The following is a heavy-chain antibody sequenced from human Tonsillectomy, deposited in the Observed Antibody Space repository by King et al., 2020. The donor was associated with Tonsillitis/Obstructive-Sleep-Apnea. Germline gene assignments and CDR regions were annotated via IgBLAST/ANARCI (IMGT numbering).Heavy chain of an antibody. J-gene: IGHJ3*02. CDR1: GFTFSYYA. Sequence: VQLVESGGGVVQPGRSLRLSCAASGFTFSYYAMHWVRQAPGKGLEWVAFIWYYGTNKYYADSVKGRFTISRDNSKKTLYLQMNSLRADDTAVYYCARKTGYNLGAFDIWGQGTMVTVSS. V-gene: IGHV3-33*01. D-gene: IGHD5-24*01. CDR3: ARKTGYNLGAFDI. CDR2: IWYYGTNK.